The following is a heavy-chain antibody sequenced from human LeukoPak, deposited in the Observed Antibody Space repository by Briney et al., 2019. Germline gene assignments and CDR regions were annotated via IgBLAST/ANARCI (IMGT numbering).Heavy chain of an antibody. J-gene: IGHJ4*02. CDR3: ARGEVTVAGALVY. CDR2: IYYSGST. D-gene: IGHD6-19*01. Sequence: SETLSLTCIVSGGSISSGGYYWSWIRQHPGKGLEWIGYIYYSGSTYYNPSLKSRVTISVDTSKNQFSLKLDSVTAADTAVYYCARGEVTVAGALVYWGQGTLVTVSS. V-gene: IGHV4-31*03. CDR1: GGSISSGGYY.